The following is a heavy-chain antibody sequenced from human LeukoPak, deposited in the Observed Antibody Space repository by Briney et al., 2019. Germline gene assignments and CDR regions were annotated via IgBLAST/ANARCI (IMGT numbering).Heavy chain of an antibody. Sequence: PGGSLRLSCAASGFTFSSYAMHWVRQAPGKGLEWVSCISGSGASTYYADSVKGRFTISRDNSKNTLYLQMNSLRAEDTAIYYCAKYTREFDYWGQGTLVTVSS. CDR3: AKYTREFDY. V-gene: IGHV3-23*01. CDR2: ISGSGAST. D-gene: IGHD6-13*01. CDR1: GFTFSSYA. J-gene: IGHJ4*02.